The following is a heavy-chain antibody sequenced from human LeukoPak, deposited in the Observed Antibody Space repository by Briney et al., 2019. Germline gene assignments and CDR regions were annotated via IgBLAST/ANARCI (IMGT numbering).Heavy chain of an antibody. D-gene: IGHD1-1*01. J-gene: IGHJ1*01. CDR1: GFTFSLYN. Sequence: GGSLRLSCVASGFTFSLYNMNWVRQAPGKGLQWVSSINGAGDSVYEASLGGRFIISRDNAKNALYLQMNSLGVEDTAVYYCAREFTNWGQGTLVTVSS. CDR3: AREFTN. CDR2: INGAGDSV. V-gene: IGHV3-21*06.